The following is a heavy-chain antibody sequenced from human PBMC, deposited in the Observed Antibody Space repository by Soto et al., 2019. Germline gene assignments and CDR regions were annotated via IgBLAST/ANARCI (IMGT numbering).Heavy chain of an antibody. D-gene: IGHD5-18*01. CDR3: ASVQLLMNIDY. CDR1: GFTFSSYA. Sequence: QVQLVESGGGVVQPGRSLRLSCAASGFTFSSYAMHWVRQAPGKGLEWVAVISYDGSNKYYADSVKGRFTISRDNSKNTMYLQMNSLRAEDTAVYYCASVQLLMNIDYWGQGTLVTVSS. J-gene: IGHJ4*02. CDR2: ISYDGSNK. V-gene: IGHV3-30-3*01.